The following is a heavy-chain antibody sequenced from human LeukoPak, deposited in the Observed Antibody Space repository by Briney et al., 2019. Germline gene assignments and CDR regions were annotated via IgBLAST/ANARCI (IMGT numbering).Heavy chain of an antibody. CDR2: IYAGGGT. V-gene: IGHV3-53*01. CDR3: ARDTWDGAVAAYFES. Sequence: PGGSLRLSCAASGFIFSSYSMSWVRQAPGKGLEWVSVIYAGGGTAYADSVKGRFTISRDNSKNTVYLQMHSLTAGDTAVYYCARDTWDGAVAAYFESWGQGILVTVSS. D-gene: IGHD6-19*01. CDR1: GFIFSSYS. J-gene: IGHJ4*02.